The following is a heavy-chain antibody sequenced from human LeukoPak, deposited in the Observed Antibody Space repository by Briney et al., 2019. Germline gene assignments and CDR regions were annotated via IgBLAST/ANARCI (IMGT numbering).Heavy chain of an antibody. CDR2: IITIFGIA. D-gene: IGHD3-22*01. Sequence: GASVKVSCKASGGTFSSYAISWVRQAPGQGLEWMGRIITIFGIANYAQKFQGRVTITADKSTSTAYMELSSLRSEDTAVYYCATDVTYYDSSGYTGGAFDYWGQGTLVTVSS. J-gene: IGHJ4*02. CDR1: GGTFSSYA. V-gene: IGHV1-69*04. CDR3: ATDVTYYDSSGYTGGAFDY.